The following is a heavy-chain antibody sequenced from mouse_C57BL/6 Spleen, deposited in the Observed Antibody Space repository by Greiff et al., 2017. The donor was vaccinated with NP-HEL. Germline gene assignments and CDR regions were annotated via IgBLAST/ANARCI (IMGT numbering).Heavy chain of an antibody. J-gene: IGHJ2*01. Sequence: EVQLQQSGAELVRPGASVKLSCTASGFNIKDDYMHWVKQRPEQGLEWIGWIDPENGDTEYASKFQGKATITADKSSSTAYMQLSSLTSEDSAVYFCARSPNWYYFDYWGQGTTLTVSS. D-gene: IGHD4-1*01. CDR3: ARSPNWYYFDY. CDR2: IDPENGDT. V-gene: IGHV14-4*01. CDR1: GFNIKDDY.